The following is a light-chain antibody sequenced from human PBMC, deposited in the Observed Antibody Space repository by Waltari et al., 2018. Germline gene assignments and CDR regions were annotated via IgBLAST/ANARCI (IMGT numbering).Light chain of an antibody. CDR1: SSNIGGNA. Sequence: QSVLTQPPSASGTPGQRVTISCSGSSSNIGGNAVNWYQHLPGTAPKLLIYNNIRRPSRVPDRFSGATSGTSASLASRELQSGDEADYYCAAWDDSLNGFYVFGTGTKVTVL. CDR2: NNI. J-gene: IGLJ1*01. CDR3: AAWDDSLNGFYV. V-gene: IGLV1-44*01.